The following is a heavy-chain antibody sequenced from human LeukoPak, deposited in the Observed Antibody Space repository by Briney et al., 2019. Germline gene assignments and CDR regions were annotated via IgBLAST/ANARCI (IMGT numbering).Heavy chain of an antibody. V-gene: IGHV3-74*01. J-gene: IGHJ3*02. CDR2: IKTDGSYA. CDR1: GFTFSSYW. CDR3: VRWQDI. Sequence: PGGSLRLSCAASGFTFSSYWMHWVRQAPGKGLVWVSRIKTDGSYASYAESVKGRFTVSRDNAKNTLYLQMNSLRVEDTAEYYCVRWQDIWGQGTMVTVSS.